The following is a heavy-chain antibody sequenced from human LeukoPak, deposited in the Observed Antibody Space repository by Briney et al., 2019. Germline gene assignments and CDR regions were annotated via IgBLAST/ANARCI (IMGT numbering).Heavy chain of an antibody. J-gene: IGHJ4*02. CDR3: ARVGDEVAYTRGYLDH. V-gene: IGHV3-53*04. D-gene: IGHD5-12*01. CDR2: LYMGGNT. CDR1: GLTVCSND. Sequence: GGSLRLSCAACGLTVCSNDMSGARQAPGKGLEGGLYLYMGGNTYYADSVKGRFTISRHISKNTLYLQMNSLRAEDTAVYYCARVGDEVAYTRGYLDHWGQTTLVTVS.